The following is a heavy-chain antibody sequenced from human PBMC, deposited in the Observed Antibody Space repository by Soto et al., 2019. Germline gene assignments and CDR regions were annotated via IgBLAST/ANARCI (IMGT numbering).Heavy chain of an antibody. Sequence: EVQLLESGGGLVQPGGSLRLSCAASGFTFSSYAMSWVRQAPGKGLEWVSSISGNGGSTNYADSVKGRFTISRDNSKKTMYLQMNSLRGEDTAIYYWAKDRGGYCTSTTCYGGGSFDYWGQGTLVTVSS. CDR1: GFTFSSYA. CDR3: AKDRGGYCTSTTCYGGGSFDY. CDR2: ISGNGGST. D-gene: IGHD2-2*01. J-gene: IGHJ4*02. V-gene: IGHV3-23*01.